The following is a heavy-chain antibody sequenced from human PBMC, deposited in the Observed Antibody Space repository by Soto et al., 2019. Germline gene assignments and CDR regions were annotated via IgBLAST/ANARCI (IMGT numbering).Heavy chain of an antibody. J-gene: IGHJ6*02. CDR2: ITPYNRNT. CDR1: GYTFTSHR. CDR3: ARDAGLPSNGMDV. D-gene: IGHD6-6*01. V-gene: IGHV1-18*01. Sequence: QVQLVQSGAEVKEPGASVKVSCKTSGYTFTSHRITWVRQAPGQGLEWMGWITPYNRNTNYAQKFQGRVTMTTDTSANTAYLELRSLRSDDTAMYYCARDAGLPSNGMDVWGQGTAVTVSS.